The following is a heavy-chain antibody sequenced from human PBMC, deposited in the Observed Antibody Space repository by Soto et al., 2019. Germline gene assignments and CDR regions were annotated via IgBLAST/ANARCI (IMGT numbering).Heavy chain of an antibody. D-gene: IGHD1-1*01. CDR1: GGSVNSGNYY. CDR3: ARVERGTATTVVDAFDI. V-gene: IGHV4-34*01. CDR2: MSHSGGT. J-gene: IGHJ3*02. Sequence: QVQLQQWGAGLLKPSETLSLTCAVFGGSVNSGNYYWSWIRQPPGKGLEWIGEMSHSGGTPFNPSRKSRVTISVDTSKNQFSLKMSSVTAAATALYYCARVERGTATTVVDAFDIWGPGTMVTVSS.